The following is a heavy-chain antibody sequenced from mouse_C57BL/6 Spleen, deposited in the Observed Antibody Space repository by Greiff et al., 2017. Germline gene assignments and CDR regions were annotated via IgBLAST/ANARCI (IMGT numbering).Heavy chain of an antibody. CDR3: ARDRGYYFDY. J-gene: IGHJ2*01. Sequence: VKLVESGGGLVKPGGSLKLSCAASGFTFSSYAMSWVRQTPEKRLEWVATISDGGSYTYYPDNVKGRFTISRDNAKNNLYLQMSHLKSEDTAMYYCARDRGYYFDYWGQGTTLTVSS. CDR2: ISDGGSYT. CDR1: GFTFSSYA. D-gene: IGHD3-1*01. V-gene: IGHV5-4*01.